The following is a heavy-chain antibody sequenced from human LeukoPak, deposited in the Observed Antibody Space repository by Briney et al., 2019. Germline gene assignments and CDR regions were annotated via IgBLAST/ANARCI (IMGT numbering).Heavy chain of an antibody. Sequence: PSETLSLTCTVSGGSISSSSYYWGWIRQPPGKGLEWIGSIYYSGSTYYNPSLKSRVTISVDTSKNQFSLKLSSVTAADTAVYYCARFCGGDCSVDYYFDYWGQGTLVTVSS. CDR3: ARFCGGDCSVDYYFDY. CDR1: GGSISSSSYY. J-gene: IGHJ4*02. D-gene: IGHD2-21*02. V-gene: IGHV4-39*01. CDR2: IYYSGST.